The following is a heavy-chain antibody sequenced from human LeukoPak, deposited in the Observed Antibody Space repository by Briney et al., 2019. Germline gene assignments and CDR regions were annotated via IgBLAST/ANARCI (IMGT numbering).Heavy chain of an antibody. J-gene: IGHJ5*02. V-gene: IGHV3-7*01. CDR3: GSGEWFDP. CDR2: IKQDGSEK. Sequence: GGSLRLSCAASRFTFGSYWMSWVRQAPGKGLEWVANIKQDGSEKYYVDSVKGRFTISRDNAKNSLYLQMNSLRAEDTAVYYCGSGEWFDPWGQGTLVTVSS. CDR1: RFTFGSYW. D-gene: IGHD3-16*01.